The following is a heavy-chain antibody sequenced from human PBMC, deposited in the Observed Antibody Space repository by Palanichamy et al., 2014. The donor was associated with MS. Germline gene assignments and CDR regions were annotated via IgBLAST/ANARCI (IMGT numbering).Heavy chain of an antibody. Sequence: VQLLESGGGLEQPGGSLRLSCVVSGFIFSNYAMIWVRQAPGKGLEWVSSISGSGGNTYYADSVKGRFTISRDNSKNTLYLQMDSLRAEDTAEYYCAKAGAPSSIMALDYFDYWGRGTLVTVSS. CDR2: ISGSGGNT. CDR3: AKAGAPSSIMALDYFDY. CDR1: GFIFSNYA. D-gene: IGHD3-16*01. J-gene: IGHJ4*01. V-gene: IGHV3-23*01.